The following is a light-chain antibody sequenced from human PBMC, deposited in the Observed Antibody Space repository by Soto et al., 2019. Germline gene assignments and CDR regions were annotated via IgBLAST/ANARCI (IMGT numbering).Light chain of an antibody. CDR3: KQYYRPPCT. Sequence: DIVMTQSPDSLAVSLGERATINCKSSQIVLYSSNNKNDLAWYQQKPGQPPKLLIYWSSTRESGVPDRFSVSGSGTYFTLTISSMQAADVAVYYCKQYYRPPCTFGQGTPVEIK. CDR1: QIVLYSSNNKND. J-gene: IGKJ1*01. V-gene: IGKV4-1*01. CDR2: WSS.